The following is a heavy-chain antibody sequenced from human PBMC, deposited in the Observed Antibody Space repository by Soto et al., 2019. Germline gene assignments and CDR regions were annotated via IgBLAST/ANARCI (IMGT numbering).Heavy chain of an antibody. CDR2: INPNSGGT. Sequence: GASVKVSRKASGYTFTGHHMPWVRQAPGQGVEWMGWINPNSGGTNYAKKFQGRVNTTRDTSISTAYMELSRLRSDDTAVYYCARVSLAYCGGDCYPTLFDYWGQGTLVTVSS. J-gene: IGHJ4*02. D-gene: IGHD2-21*02. CDR3: ARVSLAYCGGDCYPTLFDY. V-gene: IGHV1-2*02. CDR1: GYTFTGHH.